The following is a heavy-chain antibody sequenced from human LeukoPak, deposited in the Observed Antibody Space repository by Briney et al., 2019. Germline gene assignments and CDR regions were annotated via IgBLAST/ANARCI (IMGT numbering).Heavy chain of an antibody. V-gene: IGHV3-48*02. CDR2: ISVGGSRT. CDR1: GFPFSSYW. J-gene: IGHJ4*02. D-gene: IGHD3-22*01. CDR3: ARDSGHHYDQLDC. Sequence: GGSLRLSCVASGFPFSSYWMTWVRQAPGKGLEWVAYISVGGSRTSYANSVRGRFTISRDDAKNSLYLQMNSLRDEDTAIYFCARDSGHHYDQLDCWGQGTLVTVSS.